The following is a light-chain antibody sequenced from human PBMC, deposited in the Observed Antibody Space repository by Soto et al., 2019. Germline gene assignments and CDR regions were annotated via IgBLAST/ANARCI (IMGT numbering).Light chain of an antibody. CDR2: GAS. CDR1: QSVSRNF. Sequence: EIVLTQSPGTLSLSPGERAALSCRASQSVSRNFLAWYQQKPGQAPRLLIYGASNRATGIPDRFSGSGSETDFTLTITRLEPEDFAVYFCHQYGSSPATFGRGTKVDIK. CDR3: HQYGSSPAT. J-gene: IGKJ4*02. V-gene: IGKV3-20*01.